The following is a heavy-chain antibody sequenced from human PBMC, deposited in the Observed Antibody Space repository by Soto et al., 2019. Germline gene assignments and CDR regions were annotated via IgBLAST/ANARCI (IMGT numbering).Heavy chain of an antibody. CDR2: ITGSGVTM. D-gene: IGHD3-16*01. CDR3: ARDGGASTFDFDS. J-gene: IGHJ4*02. CDR1: GFTFSDHS. V-gene: IGHV3-48*04. Sequence: GGSLILSCAASGFTFSDHSLNWIRQAPGKGLEWISYITGSGVTMYADSVKGRSTISRDNAKNSLYLQMDSLRAEDTAVYYCARDGGASTFDFDSWGQGTLITVSS.